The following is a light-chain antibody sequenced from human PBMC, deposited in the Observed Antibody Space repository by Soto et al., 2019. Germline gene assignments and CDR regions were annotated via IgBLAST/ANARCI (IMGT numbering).Light chain of an antibody. CDR3: QQLQNYPQGT. Sequence: DIQLTQSPSFLSASVGDRVTLTCRASQGIYRNLAWYQQKPGKAPNLLIYAASTLQSGVPSRFSGSGSGTELTLTISSLQDDYLATYCYQQLQNYPQGTFGQGTKVEMK. J-gene: IGKJ2*01. CDR1: QGIYRN. CDR2: AAS. V-gene: IGKV1-9*01.